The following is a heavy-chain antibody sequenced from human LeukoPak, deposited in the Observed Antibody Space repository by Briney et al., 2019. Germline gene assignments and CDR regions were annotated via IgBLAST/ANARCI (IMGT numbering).Heavy chain of an antibody. Sequence: GGSLRLSCAASGFTFSSYGMHWVRQAPGKGLEWVAFIRYDGSNKYYADSVKGRFTISRDNSKSTLYLQMNSLRAEDTAVYYCAKEGHSSSWYRGNYFDYWGQGTLVTVSS. J-gene: IGHJ4*02. V-gene: IGHV3-30*02. D-gene: IGHD6-13*01. CDR1: GFTFSSYG. CDR3: AKEGHSSSWYRGNYFDY. CDR2: IRYDGSNK.